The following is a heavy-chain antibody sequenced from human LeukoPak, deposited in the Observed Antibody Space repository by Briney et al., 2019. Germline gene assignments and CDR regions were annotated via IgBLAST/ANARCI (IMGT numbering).Heavy chain of an antibody. V-gene: IGHV1-2*02. CDR2: INPNSGGT. CDR1: GYTFTGYY. J-gene: IGHJ6*03. CDR3: ARGVAGSYYYYYMDV. D-gene: IGHD6-19*01. Sequence: ASVKVSCKASGYTFTGYYMHWVRQAPGQGLEWMGWINPNSGGTNYAQKFQGRVTMTRDTSISTAYMELSRLRSDDTAVYCCARGVAGSYYYYYMDVWGKGTTVTVSS.